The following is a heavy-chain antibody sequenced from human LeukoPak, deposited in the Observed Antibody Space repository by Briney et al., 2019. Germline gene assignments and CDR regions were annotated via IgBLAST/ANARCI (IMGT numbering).Heavy chain of an antibody. CDR1: GFTFDDYA. CDR2: ISRNSGSI. Sequence: PGGSLRLSCAASGFTFDDYAMHWVRQAPGKGLEWVSGISRNSGSIGYADSVKGRFTISRDNAKNSLYLQMDSLRAEDTALYYCAKGGGVGATTYYFDYWGQGTLVTVSS. V-gene: IGHV3-9*01. CDR3: AKGGGVGATTYYFDY. J-gene: IGHJ4*02. D-gene: IGHD1-26*01.